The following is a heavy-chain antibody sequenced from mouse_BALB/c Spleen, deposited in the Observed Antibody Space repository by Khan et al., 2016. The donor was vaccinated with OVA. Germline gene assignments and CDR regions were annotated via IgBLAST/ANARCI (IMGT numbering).Heavy chain of an antibody. D-gene: IGHD2-14*01. Sequence: QVQLKESGPGLVLPSQSLSITCTVSGFSLTTYGIHWVRQSPGKGLEWLGVIWSDGTTDFNAAFISRISISKDNSKSQVFFKVNSLQPDDTAMYYCARNSYMYDFTYWGQGTLVTVSA. CDR1: GFSLTTYG. V-gene: IGHV2-2*01. CDR2: IWSDGTT. CDR3: ARNSYMYDFTY. J-gene: IGHJ3*01.